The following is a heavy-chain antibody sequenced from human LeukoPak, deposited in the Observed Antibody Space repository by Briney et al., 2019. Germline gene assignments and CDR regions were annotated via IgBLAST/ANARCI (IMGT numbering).Heavy chain of an antibody. CDR3: ARVTSSSWNNDAFDI. CDR1: GFTFSSYS. V-gene: IGHV3-21*01. D-gene: IGHD6-13*01. J-gene: IGHJ3*02. Sequence: PGGSLRLSCAASGFTFSSYSMNWVRQAPGKGLEWVSSITSSSSYIYYADSVKGRFTISRDNAKNSLYLQMNSLRAEDTAVYYCARVTSSSWNNDAFDIWGQGTMVTVSS. CDR2: ITSSSSYI.